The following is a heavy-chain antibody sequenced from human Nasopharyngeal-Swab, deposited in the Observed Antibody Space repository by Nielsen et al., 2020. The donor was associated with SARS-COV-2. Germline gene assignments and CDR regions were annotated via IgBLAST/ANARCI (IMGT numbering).Heavy chain of an antibody. CDR1: GFTFDNYE. D-gene: IGHD3-3*01. J-gene: IGHJ3*02. V-gene: IGHV3-21*01. CDR3: ARGYDFRSGSNAFDI. CDR2: ITSGSSYI. Sequence: GGSLRLSCAASGFTFDNYEMNWVRQAPGKGLEWVSSITSGSSYIYYADSVKGRFTISRDNAKNSLFLQMNSLRAEDTAVYYCARGYDFRSGSNAFDIWGQGTMVTVSS.